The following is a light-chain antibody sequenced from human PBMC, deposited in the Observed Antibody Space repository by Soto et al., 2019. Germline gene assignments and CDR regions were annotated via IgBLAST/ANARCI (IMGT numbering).Light chain of an antibody. CDR3: QQYNNWPLT. CDR2: GAS. J-gene: IGKJ3*01. Sequence: EIVMAQSPATLSVSPGERATLSCRASQSVNTNLAWYQQKAGQAPGLLIYGASTRATGIPARFSGSGSGTEFPLTINSLQSEDFAVYYCQQYNNWPLTFGPGTKVDIK. CDR1: QSVNTN. V-gene: IGKV3-15*01.